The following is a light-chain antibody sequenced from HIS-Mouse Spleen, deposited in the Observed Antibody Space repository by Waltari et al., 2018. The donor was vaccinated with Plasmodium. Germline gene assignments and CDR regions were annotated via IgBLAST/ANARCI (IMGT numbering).Light chain of an antibody. V-gene: IGKV3-15*01. Sequence: EIVMTQSPATLSVSPGERATLSCRASPSVSSNLAWYQQKPGQAHRLLIYGASTRATGIPARFSGSGSGTEFTLTISSLQSEDFAVYYCQQYNNWSFTFGPGTKVDIK. J-gene: IGKJ3*01. CDR2: GAS. CDR1: PSVSSN. CDR3: QQYNNWSFT.